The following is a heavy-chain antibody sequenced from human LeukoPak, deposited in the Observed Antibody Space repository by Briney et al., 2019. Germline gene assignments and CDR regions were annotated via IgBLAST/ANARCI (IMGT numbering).Heavy chain of an antibody. V-gene: IGHV3-11*01. CDR2: ISSSAVTI. CDR1: GFTFSDYY. CDR3: ASFGYDYVWGSYRHPVFDY. Sequence: GGSLRLSCAASGFTFSDYYMSWIRQAPGKGLEWVSYISSSAVTIYYADSVKGRFTISRDNAKKSLSLQMNSLRAEDTAVYYCASFGYDYVWGSYRHPVFDYWGQGTLVTVSS. J-gene: IGHJ4*02. D-gene: IGHD3-16*02.